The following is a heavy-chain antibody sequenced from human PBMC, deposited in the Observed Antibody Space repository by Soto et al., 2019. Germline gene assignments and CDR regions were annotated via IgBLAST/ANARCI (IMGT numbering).Heavy chain of an antibody. CDR2: IRQDGNEK. Sequence: GGSLRLSCAASGFTFSTYWMSWVRQAPGKGQEWVATIRQDGNEKHCVDSVKGRFTISRDNAKNSLSLQMDSLGAEDSDIYYCERGGGLPGAPYYLAFWGGGSW. CDR3: ERGGGLPGAPYYLAFWGGGS. V-gene: IGHV3-7*01. CDR1: GFTFSTYW. J-gene: IGHJ5*01. D-gene: IGHD3-10*01.